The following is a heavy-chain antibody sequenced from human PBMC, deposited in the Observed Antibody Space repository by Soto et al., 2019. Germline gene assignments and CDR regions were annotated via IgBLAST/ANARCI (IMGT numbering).Heavy chain of an antibody. D-gene: IGHD3-10*01. CDR2: ISNTASTI. Sequence: QVQLVESGGGLVKPGGSLRLSCAASGFTFSDYHMSWIRQAPGKGLEWVSYISNTASTINYADSVKGRFAISRDNAKNSVYLQMNSLRAEDTAVYYCARDGTKRGRWFDPWGQGTLVTVSS. CDR3: ARDGTKRGRWFDP. V-gene: IGHV3-11*01. J-gene: IGHJ5*02. CDR1: GFTFSDYH.